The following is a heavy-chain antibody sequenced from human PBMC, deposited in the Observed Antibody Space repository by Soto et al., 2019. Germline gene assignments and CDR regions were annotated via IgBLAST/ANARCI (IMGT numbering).Heavy chain of an antibody. CDR2: IKQDGSEK. CDR3: ARQDFHDFWSGYGAMDV. CDR1: GFIFSRNW. Sequence: GGSLRLSCAASGFIFSRNWMTWVRQAPGKGLEWVANIKQDGSEKYYVDSVKGRFTISRDNAKNSLYLQMNSLTAEDTAVYYCARQDFHDFWSGYGAMDVWGQGTTVTVSS. J-gene: IGHJ6*02. D-gene: IGHD3-3*01. V-gene: IGHV3-7*03.